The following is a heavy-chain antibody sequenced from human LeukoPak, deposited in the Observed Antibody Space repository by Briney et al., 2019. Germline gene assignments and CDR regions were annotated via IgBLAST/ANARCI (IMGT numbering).Heavy chain of an antibody. CDR2: IRRKTHSYAT. CDR1: GFSFSGSD. Sequence: GGSLRLSCGASGFSFSGSDMHWVRQAPGKGLEWVGRIRRKTHSYATAYGASVKGRFTISRDDSKNTMYLQMNSLRAEDTAVYYCAKDGDYAPGAFDIWGQGTMVTVSS. V-gene: IGHV3-73*01. J-gene: IGHJ3*02. D-gene: IGHD4-17*01. CDR3: AKDGDYAPGAFDI.